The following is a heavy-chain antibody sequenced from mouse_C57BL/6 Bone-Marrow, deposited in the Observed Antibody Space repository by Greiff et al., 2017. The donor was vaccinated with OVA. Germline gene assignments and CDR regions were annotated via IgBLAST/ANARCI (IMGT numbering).Heavy chain of an antibody. CDR1: GYTFTSYW. CDR2: IYPGSGST. CDR3: ARVPYYDGSSPAWYFDV. J-gene: IGHJ1*03. Sequence: VQLQQPGAELVKPGASVKMSCKASGYTFTSYWITWVKQRPGQGLEWIGDIYPGSGSTNYNEKFKSKATLTVDTSSSTAYMQLSSLTSEDSAVYYCARVPYYDGSSPAWYFDVWGTGTTVTVSS. V-gene: IGHV1-55*01. D-gene: IGHD1-1*01.